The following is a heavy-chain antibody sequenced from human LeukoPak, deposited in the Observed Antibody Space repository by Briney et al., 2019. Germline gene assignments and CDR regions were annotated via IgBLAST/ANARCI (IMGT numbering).Heavy chain of an antibody. CDR1: GYTFTVYY. V-gene: IGHV1-2*02. CDR2: INPNSGGT. D-gene: IGHD5-24*01. Sequence: ASVKVSCKASGYTFTVYYMRWVRQAPGQGLEWMGWINPNSGGTNYAQNFQGRVTMTRDTSISTAYMELSRLRSDDTAVYYCSRSSRDGYNYVYEYWGQGTLVTVSS. CDR3: SRSSRDGYNYVYEY. J-gene: IGHJ4*02.